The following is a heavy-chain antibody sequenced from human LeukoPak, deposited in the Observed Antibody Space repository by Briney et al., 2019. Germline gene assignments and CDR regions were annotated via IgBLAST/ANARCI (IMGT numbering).Heavy chain of an antibody. D-gene: IGHD5-12*01. CDR2: INPSGGST. Sequence: ASVKVSCKAFGYTFTSNYMHWVRQAPGQGLEWMGIINPSGGSTSYAQKFQGRVTMTRDMSTSTVYMELSSLRSEDTAVYYCARESAEATDRNNDYWGQGTLVTVSS. CDR3: ARESAEATDRNNDY. J-gene: IGHJ4*02. V-gene: IGHV1-46*01. CDR1: GYTFTSNY.